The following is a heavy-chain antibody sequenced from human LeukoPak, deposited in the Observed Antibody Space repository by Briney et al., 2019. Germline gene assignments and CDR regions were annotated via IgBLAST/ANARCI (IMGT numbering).Heavy chain of an antibody. CDR2: ISSSSSYI. J-gene: IGHJ4*02. V-gene: IGHV3-21*01. Sequence: GGSLRLSCAASGFTFSSYSMNWVRQAPGKGLEWVSSISSSSSYIYYADSVKGRFTIPRDNAKNSLYLQMNRLRAEDTAVYYCARGVLSGWAAMAFDYWGQGTLVTVSS. CDR3: ARGVLSGWAAMAFDY. CDR1: GFTFSSYS. D-gene: IGHD5-18*01.